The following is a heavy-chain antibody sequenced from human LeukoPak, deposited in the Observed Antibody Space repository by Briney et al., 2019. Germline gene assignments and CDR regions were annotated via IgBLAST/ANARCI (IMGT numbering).Heavy chain of an antibody. Sequence: PGGSLRLSCAASGFTLSSYSMNWVRQAPGKGLEWVSSISSSSSYIYYADSVEGRFTISRDNAKNSLFLQMSSLRAEDTAVYYCARAATVTTLFDYFQHWGQGTLVTVSS. J-gene: IGHJ1*01. D-gene: IGHD4-17*01. CDR1: GFTLSSYS. V-gene: IGHV3-21*01. CDR2: ISSSSSYI. CDR3: ARAATVTTLFDYFQH.